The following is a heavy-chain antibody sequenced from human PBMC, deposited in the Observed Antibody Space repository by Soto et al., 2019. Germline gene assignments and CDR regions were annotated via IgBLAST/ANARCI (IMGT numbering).Heavy chain of an antibody. D-gene: IGHD5-12*01. CDR2: INPSGGST. Sequence: QVQLVQSGAEVKKPGASVNISCRASGYTFTSYYMHWVRQAPGQGLECMGLINPSGGSTSYAQKFPGRVTMTSDTSTSTVYMELSSLRSEDTAVYYCARAPLDGYNTLDYWGQGTLVTVSS. J-gene: IGHJ4*02. CDR3: ARAPLDGYNTLDY. V-gene: IGHV1-46*01. CDR1: GYTFTSYY.